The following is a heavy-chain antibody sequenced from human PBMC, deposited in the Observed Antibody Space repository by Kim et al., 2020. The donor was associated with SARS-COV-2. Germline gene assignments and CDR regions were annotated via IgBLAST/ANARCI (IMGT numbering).Heavy chain of an antibody. J-gene: IGHJ4*02. CDR3: ARDMRIMKYQLLRASDYFDY. D-gene: IGHD2-2*01. CDR2: INPNSGGT. V-gene: IGHV1-2*06. CDR1: GYTFTGYY. Sequence: ASVKVSCKASGYTFTGYYMHWVRQAPGQGLEWMGRINPNSGGTNYAQKFQGRVTMTRDTSISTAYMELSRLRSDDTAVYYCARDMRIMKYQLLRASDYFDYWGQGTLVTVSS.